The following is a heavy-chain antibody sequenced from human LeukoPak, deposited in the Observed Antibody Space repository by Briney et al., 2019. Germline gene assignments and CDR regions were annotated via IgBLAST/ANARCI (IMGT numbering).Heavy chain of an antibody. CDR2: IKSKTDGGTT. V-gene: IGHV3-15*01. Sequence: KPGGSLRLSCAASGFTFSNAWMSWVRQAPGKGLEWVGRIKSKTDGGTTDYAAPVKGRFTISRDDSKNTLYLQMNSLKTEDTAVYYCTTGTAMVTGFLYYYYYYYMDVWGKGTTVTISS. J-gene: IGHJ6*03. CDR1: GFTFSNAW. CDR3: TTGTAMVTGFLYYYYYYYMDV. D-gene: IGHD5-18*01.